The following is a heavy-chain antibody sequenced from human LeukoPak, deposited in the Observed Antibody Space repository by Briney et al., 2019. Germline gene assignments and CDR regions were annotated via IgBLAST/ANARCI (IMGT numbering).Heavy chain of an antibody. CDR3: ARDTKSRGLAPGYFDY. Sequence: GGSLRLSCAASGFTFSSYEMKWVRQAPGQGLEWVSYISSSGSTIYYADTVKGRFTISRDNAKSSMYLQMNSLRAEDTAVYYCARDTKSRGLAPGYFDYWGQGTLVSVSS. CDR1: GFTFSSYE. CDR2: ISSSGSTI. J-gene: IGHJ4*02. V-gene: IGHV3-48*03. D-gene: IGHD3-10*01.